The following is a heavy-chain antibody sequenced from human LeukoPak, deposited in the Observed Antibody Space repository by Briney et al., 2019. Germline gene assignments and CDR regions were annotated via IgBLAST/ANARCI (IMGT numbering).Heavy chain of an antibody. Sequence: SETLSLTCAVYGGSFSGYYWSWIRQPPGKGLEWIGEINHSGSTNYNPSLKSRVTISVDTSKNQFSLKLSSVTAADTAVYYCARGLGVVVPAAPVNWFDPWGQGTLVTVSS. CDR3: ARGLGVVVPAAPVNWFDP. D-gene: IGHD2-2*01. J-gene: IGHJ5*02. CDR2: INHSGST. CDR1: GGSFSGYY. V-gene: IGHV4-34*01.